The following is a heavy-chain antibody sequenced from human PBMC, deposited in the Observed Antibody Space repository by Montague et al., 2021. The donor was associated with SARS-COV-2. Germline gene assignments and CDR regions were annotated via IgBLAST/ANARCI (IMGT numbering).Heavy chain of an antibody. J-gene: IGHJ3*01. CDR3: ASAFYGDHWAFDV. CDR1: GDSVSSTSAS. CDR2: TYYRSWWRS. V-gene: IGHV6-1*01. D-gene: IGHD3-3*02. Sequence: CAISGDSVSSTSASWNWIRQSPSRGLEWQGRTYYRSWWRSQYPGSLESRITISGDTSKDQFSLQLNSVTPEDTAVYYCASAFYGDHWAFDVWGQGTMVTVSS.